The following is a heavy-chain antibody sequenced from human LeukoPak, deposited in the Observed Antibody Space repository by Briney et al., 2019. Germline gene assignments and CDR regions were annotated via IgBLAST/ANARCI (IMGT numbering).Heavy chain of an antibody. J-gene: IGHJ4*02. Sequence: ASVKVSCKASGYTFTSSYIHWVRQAPGQGLEWMGMIYPRVGSTSYAQKFQGRVTVTRDTSTSTVHMELSGLRSEDTAVYYCARDQEGFDYWGQGTLVTVSS. CDR1: GYTFTSSY. CDR3: ARDQEGFDY. CDR2: IYPRVGST. V-gene: IGHV1-46*01.